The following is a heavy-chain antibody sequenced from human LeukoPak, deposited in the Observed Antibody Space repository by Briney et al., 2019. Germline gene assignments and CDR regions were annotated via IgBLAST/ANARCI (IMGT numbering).Heavy chain of an antibody. CDR3: ARRRGLSSHFDY. D-gene: IGHD3-16*01. Sequence: SETLSLTCTVSGGSISSSSYYWGWIRQPPGKGLERIGSIYYSGSTYYNPSLKSRVTISVDTSKNQFSLKLSSVTAADTAVYYCARRRGLSSHFDYWGQGTLVTVSS. J-gene: IGHJ4*02. CDR2: IYYSGST. CDR1: GGSISSSSYY. V-gene: IGHV4-39*01.